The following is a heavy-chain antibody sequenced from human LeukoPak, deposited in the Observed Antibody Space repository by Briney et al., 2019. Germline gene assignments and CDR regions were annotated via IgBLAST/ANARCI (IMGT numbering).Heavy chain of an antibody. CDR3: ERAVRSAGGVAFET. Sequence: GASVKVSCKASGGTFTSYGICWVRQAPEPGLEWMGRIIPIFDEPNYAQKFQSRVATTADKTPSTAYMEKSSTRSEDTAVEYCERAVRSAGGVAFETCGQGT. J-gene: IGHJ3*02. V-gene: IGHV1-69*04. CDR2: IIPIFDEP. D-gene: IGHD2-8*02. CDR1: GGTFTSYG.